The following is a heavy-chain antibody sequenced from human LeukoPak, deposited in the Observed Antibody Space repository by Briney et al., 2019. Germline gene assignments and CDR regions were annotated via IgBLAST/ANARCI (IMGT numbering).Heavy chain of an antibody. Sequence: GGSLRLSCAASGFTFSSYSMNWVRQAPGKGLEWVLSISSSSSYIYYADSVKGRFTISRDNSKNTLYLQMNSLRAEDTAVYYCAKALDGYNYYFDYWGQGTLVTVSS. V-gene: IGHV3-21*04. CDR3: AKALDGYNYYFDY. D-gene: IGHD5-24*01. CDR2: ISSSSSYI. CDR1: GFTFSSYS. J-gene: IGHJ4*02.